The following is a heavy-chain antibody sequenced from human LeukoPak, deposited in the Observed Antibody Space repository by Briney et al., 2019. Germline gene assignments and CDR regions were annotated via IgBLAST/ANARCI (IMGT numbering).Heavy chain of an antibody. CDR3: ARGSGYCGGDCSIPHFYDY. Sequence: ASVKVSCKASGGTFSSYAISWVRQAPGQGLEWMGRIIPILGIANYAQKFQGRVTITADKSTSTAYMELSSLRSEDTAVYYCARGSGYCGGDCSIPHFYDYWGQGTLVTVSS. J-gene: IGHJ4*02. CDR1: GGTFSSYA. D-gene: IGHD2-21*02. V-gene: IGHV1-69*04. CDR2: IIPILGIA.